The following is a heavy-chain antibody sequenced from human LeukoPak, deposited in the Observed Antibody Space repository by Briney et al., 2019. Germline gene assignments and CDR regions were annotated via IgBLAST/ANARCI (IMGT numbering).Heavy chain of an antibody. V-gene: IGHV3-53*01. CDR3: ATTEVTGGAFDI. D-gene: IGHD2-21*02. CDR2: IYSGGFT. CDR1: GFTVSRNY. Sequence: GGSLRLSCAASGFTVSRNYMSWVRQAPGKGLEWVSVIYSGGFTYYADSVKGRFTISRDNSKNTLYLQMDSLRAEDTAVYYCATTEVTGGAFDIWGQGTMVTVSS. J-gene: IGHJ3*02.